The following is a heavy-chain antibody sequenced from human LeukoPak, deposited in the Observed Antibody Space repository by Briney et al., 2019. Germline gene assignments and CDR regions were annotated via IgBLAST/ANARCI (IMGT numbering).Heavy chain of an antibody. Sequence: SETLSLTCAVYGGSLSGYYWSWIRQPPGKGLEWIGEINHSGSTNYNPSLKSRVTISVDTSKNQFSLKLSSVTAADTAVYYCASQGDSDGSGSYEGCWGQGTLVTVSS. CDR1: GGSLSGYY. V-gene: IGHV4-34*01. CDR2: INHSGST. D-gene: IGHD3-10*01. CDR3: ASQGDSDGSGSYEGC. J-gene: IGHJ4*02.